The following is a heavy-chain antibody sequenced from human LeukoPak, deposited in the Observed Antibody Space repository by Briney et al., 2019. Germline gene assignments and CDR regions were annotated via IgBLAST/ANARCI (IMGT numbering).Heavy chain of an antibody. J-gene: IGHJ4*02. V-gene: IGHV4-34*01. D-gene: IGHD3-10*01. CDR3: ASVRYYYGSGTWDDY. CDR2: INHSGST. Sequence: PSETLSLTCAVYGGSFSGYYWSWIRQPPGKGLEWIEEINHSGSTNYNPSLKSRVTISVDTSKNQFPLKLSSVTAADTAVYYCASVRYYYGSGTWDDYWGQGTLVTVSS. CDR1: GGSFSGYY.